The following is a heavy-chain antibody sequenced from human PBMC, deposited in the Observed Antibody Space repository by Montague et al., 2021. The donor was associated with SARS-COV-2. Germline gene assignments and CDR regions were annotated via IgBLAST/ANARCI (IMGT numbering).Heavy chain of an antibody. J-gene: IGHJ6*02. D-gene: IGHD3-10*01. CDR2: TNQSGRT. CDR1: GGSFSGYY. V-gene: IGHV4-34*09. CDR3: AREGSGRGYYYYGMDV. Sequence: TLSLTCAVYGGSFSGYYWSWIRQPPEKGLEWIGETNQSGRTNNNPSLKSRVIISVDTSKNQFSLKLSSVTAADTAVYYCAREGSGRGYYYYGMDVWGQGTTVTVSS.